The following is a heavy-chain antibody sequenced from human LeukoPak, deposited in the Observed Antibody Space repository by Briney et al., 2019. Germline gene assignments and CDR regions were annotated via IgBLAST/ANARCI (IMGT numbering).Heavy chain of an antibody. Sequence: PGGSLRLSCAASGFTFSSYWMHWVRQAPGKGLVWVSRINSDGSSTSYADSVKGRFTISRDNLKNTLYLQMNSLRAEDTAIFYCAKDRDDYLWGNLGAFDIWGQGTMVSVSS. CDR3: AKDRDDYLWGNLGAFDI. V-gene: IGHV3-74*01. CDR2: INSDGSST. J-gene: IGHJ3*02. CDR1: GFTFSSYW. D-gene: IGHD3-16*01.